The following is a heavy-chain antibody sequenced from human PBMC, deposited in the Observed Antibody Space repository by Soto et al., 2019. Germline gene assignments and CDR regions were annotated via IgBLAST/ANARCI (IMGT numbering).Heavy chain of an antibody. CDR3: ARGSGIVALPGELEDVKYDY. CDR2: INESGST. D-gene: IGHD1-1*01. V-gene: IGHV4-34*01. Sequence: SETLSLTCAVYGQSFSGHCWAWIRQPPGKGLEWIGEINESGSTYYNPSLKSRVTISTDTSKNQFSLKLSSVSAADTAAYFCARGSGIVALPGELEDVKYDYWGQGTLVTVSS. CDR1: GQSFSGHC. J-gene: IGHJ4*02.